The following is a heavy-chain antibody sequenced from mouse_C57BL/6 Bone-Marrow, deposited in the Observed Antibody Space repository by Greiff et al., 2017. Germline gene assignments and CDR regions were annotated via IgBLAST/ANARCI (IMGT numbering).Heavy chain of an antibody. CDR3: ARTGNHIPYAMDY. CDR2: IYPRSGNT. J-gene: IGHJ4*01. D-gene: IGHD3-1*01. V-gene: IGHV1-81*01. Sequence: QVQLQQSGAELARPGASVKLSCKASGYTFTSYGISWVKQRTGQGLEWIGEIYPRSGNTYYNEKFKGMATLTADKSSSTAYKELRSLPSEDSAVYFCARTGNHIPYAMDYWGQGTSVTVSS. CDR1: GYTFTSYG.